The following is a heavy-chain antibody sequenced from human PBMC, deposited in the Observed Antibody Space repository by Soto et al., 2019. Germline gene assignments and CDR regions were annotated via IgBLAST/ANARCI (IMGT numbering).Heavy chain of an antibody. J-gene: IGHJ4*02. V-gene: IGHV3-33*01. CDR1: GFTFSSYG. CDR2: IWSGGSNE. Sequence: QVQLVESGGGVVQPGRSLRLSCAASGFTFSSYGMHWVRQAPGKGLEWVAVIWSGGSNENYADSVKGRFTISRDNSKNMLYLQMNSLRAEDTAVYYCARGPGTSYFDYWGQGSLFTVSS. CDR3: ARGPGTSYFDY. D-gene: IGHD2-2*01.